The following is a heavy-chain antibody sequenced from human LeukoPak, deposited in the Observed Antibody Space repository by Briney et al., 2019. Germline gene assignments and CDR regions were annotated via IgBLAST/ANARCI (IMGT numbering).Heavy chain of an antibody. D-gene: IGHD3-3*01. V-gene: IGHV3-7*01. CDR3: FASSSGHNP. J-gene: IGHJ5*02. CDR2: VSPDGSDK. CDR1: GFTFNSYW. Sequence: SGGSLRLSCAASGFTFNSYWMSWVRQAPGMGLEWVAHVSPDGSDKYYVDSVKGRFTISRDNGKNSQSLQMNTLRAEDTAIYYCFASSSGHNPWGQGTLVTVSS.